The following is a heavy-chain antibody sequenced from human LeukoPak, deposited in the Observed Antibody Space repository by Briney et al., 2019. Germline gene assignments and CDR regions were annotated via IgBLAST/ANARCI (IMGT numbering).Heavy chain of an antibody. D-gene: IGHD5-12*01. CDR3: ARGPSGYHNT. V-gene: IGHV3-30*03. Sequence: PGRSLRLSCAASGFTFSSYGMHWVRQAPGKGLEWVAVISHDGSNKHYADSVKGRFTISRDNSKNTLYLQMNSLRAEDTAVYYCARGPSGYHNTGGQGTLVTVSS. CDR2: ISHDGSNK. CDR1: GFTFSSYG. J-gene: IGHJ4*02.